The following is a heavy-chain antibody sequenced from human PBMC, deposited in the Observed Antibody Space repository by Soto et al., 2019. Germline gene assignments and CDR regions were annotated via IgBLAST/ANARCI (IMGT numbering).Heavy chain of an antibody. CDR3: AIWSNWNPLYYRGMDA. Sequence: QVQLLQSGAEVKKPGSSVKVSCKVSGGAFTNYSLNWVRHAPGQGLEWRGGLLPLHNTSNYSLKLLGRGSVSAEISSNTVYMHLSGLTSDDTATYYCAIWSNWNPLYYRGMDAGGQGTTVTVSS. J-gene: IGHJ6*02. CDR2: LLPLHNTS. V-gene: IGHV1-69*06. D-gene: IGHD1-20*01. CDR1: GGAFTNYS.